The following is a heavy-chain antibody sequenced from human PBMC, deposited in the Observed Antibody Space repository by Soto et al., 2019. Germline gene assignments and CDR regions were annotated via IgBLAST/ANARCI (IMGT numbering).Heavy chain of an antibody. CDR2: IHYTGST. Sequence: PSETLSLTCAVSGDSMSSSDYYWGWIRQPPGKGLEWIGYIHYTGSTSYNPSLQSRLTISVDTSKNQFSLKLTSVTAADTAVYFCAREDDGGDRDYYGLDVWGQGTTVTVSS. D-gene: IGHD2-21*02. CDR1: GDSMSSSDYY. V-gene: IGHV4-30-4*08. J-gene: IGHJ6*02. CDR3: AREDDGGDRDYYGLDV.